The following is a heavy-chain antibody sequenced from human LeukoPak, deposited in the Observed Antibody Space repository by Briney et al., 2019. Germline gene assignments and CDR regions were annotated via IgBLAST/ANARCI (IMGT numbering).Heavy chain of an antibody. CDR1: GYSISSGYY. Sequence: SETLSLTCTVSGYSISSGYYWGWSRQPPGKGLEWIGSIYHSGSTYYNPSLKSRVTISVDTSKNQFSLKLSSVSAADTAVYYCARGKNWFDPWGQGTLVTVSS. V-gene: IGHV4-38-2*02. CDR2: IYHSGST. J-gene: IGHJ5*02. CDR3: ARGKNWFDP.